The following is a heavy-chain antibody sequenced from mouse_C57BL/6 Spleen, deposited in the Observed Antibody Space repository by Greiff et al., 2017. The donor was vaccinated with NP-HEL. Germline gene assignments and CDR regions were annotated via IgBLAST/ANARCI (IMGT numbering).Heavy chain of an antibody. CDR3: ARAGSSGYVGYFDY. CDR2: ISYDGSN. V-gene: IGHV3-6*01. D-gene: IGHD3-2*02. Sequence: VQLQQSGPGLVKPSQSLSLTCSVTGYSITSGYYWNWIRQFPGNKLEWMGYISYDGSNNYNPSLKNRISITRDTSKNQFFLKLNSVTTEDTATYYCARAGSSGYVGYFDYWGQGTTLTVSS. CDR1: GYSITSGYY. J-gene: IGHJ2*01.